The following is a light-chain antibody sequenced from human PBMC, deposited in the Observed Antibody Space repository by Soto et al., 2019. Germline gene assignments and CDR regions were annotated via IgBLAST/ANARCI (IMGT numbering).Light chain of an antibody. CDR3: QQSYSTPRT. J-gene: IGKJ1*01. CDR1: QSISSY. V-gene: IGKV1-39*01. Sequence: DIQMTQSPSSRSASVGDRVTITCRASQSISSYLNWYQQKPGKAPKLLIYAASSLQSGVPSRFSGSGSGTDSTLTISSLQPEEFATYYCQQSYSTPRTFGQGTKVEIK. CDR2: AAS.